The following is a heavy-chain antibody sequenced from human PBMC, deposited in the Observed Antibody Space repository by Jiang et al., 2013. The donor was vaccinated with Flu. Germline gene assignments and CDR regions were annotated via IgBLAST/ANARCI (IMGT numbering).Heavy chain of an antibody. CDR3: ARGRAGYSRGPPDS. D-gene: IGHD1-26*01. CDR1: GDSISASY. V-gene: IGHV4-34*01. Sequence: LLKPSETLSLTCAVYGDSISASYWTWIRQPPGKGLEWIGEINQGVTTKYNPSLKSRVTISIDTSKRQFSLKLNSMTAADTAVYYCARGRAGYSRGPPDSWGQGTLATVSS. J-gene: IGHJ5*01. CDR2: INQGVTT.